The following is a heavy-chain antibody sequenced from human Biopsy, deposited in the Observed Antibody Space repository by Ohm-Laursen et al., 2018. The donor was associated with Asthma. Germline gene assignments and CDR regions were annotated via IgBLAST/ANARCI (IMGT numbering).Heavy chain of an antibody. CDR2: ISWNSGNI. J-gene: IGHJ4*01. V-gene: IGHV3-9*01. Sequence: SLRLSCAASGFSFADCAMHWVRQAPGKGLEWVSSISWNSGNIDYAVSVKGRFTISRDNAKNSLYLQVQSLRPEDTAFYYCAKSADYYDSTDYLDFWGRGTLVTVSS. D-gene: IGHD3-22*01. CDR1: GFSFADCA. CDR3: AKSADYYDSTDYLDF.